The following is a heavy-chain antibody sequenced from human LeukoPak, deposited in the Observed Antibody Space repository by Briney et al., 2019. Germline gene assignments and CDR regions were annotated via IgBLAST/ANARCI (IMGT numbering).Heavy chain of an antibody. CDR2: IYYSGIT. J-gene: IGHJ3*02. V-gene: IGHV4-59*11. CDR3: ALSHDYGGKTSDAFDI. CDR1: GASISSHY. D-gene: IGHD4-23*01. Sequence: SETLSLTCIVSGASISSHYWSWIRQPPGKGLEWIGYIYYSGITNCNPSLKSRVTVSVDTSKNQFSLKLSSVTAADTAVYYCALSHDYGGKTSDAFDIWGQGTMVTVSS.